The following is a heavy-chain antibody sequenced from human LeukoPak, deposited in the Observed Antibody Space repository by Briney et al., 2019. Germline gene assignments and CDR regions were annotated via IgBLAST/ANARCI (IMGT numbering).Heavy chain of an antibody. D-gene: IGHD1-26*01. V-gene: IGHV4-38-2*02. CDR1: GYSISSGYY. J-gene: IGHJ4*02. Sequence: SETLSLTCTVSGYSISSGYYWGWIRQPPGKGLEWIGSIYHSGSTYYNPSLKSRVTISVDTSKNQFSLKLSSVTAADTAVYYCARYREVGATVDYWGQGTLVTVSS. CDR3: ARYREVGATVDY. CDR2: IYHSGST.